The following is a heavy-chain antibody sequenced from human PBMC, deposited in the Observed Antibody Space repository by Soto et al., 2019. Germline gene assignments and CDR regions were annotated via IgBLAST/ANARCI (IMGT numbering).Heavy chain of an antibody. CDR3: AHSVGIAAAGMGVDP. J-gene: IGHJ5*02. CDR1: GFSLSTSGVG. V-gene: IGHV2-5*02. D-gene: IGHD6-13*01. CDR2: IYWDDDK. Sequence: QITLKESGPPLVKPTQTLTLTCTFSGFSLSTSGVGVGWIRQPPGKALEWLALIYWDDDKRYSPSLKSRLTIXXHXSXXQVVLTITNMDPVDTATDYCAHSVGIAAAGMGVDPWGQGTLVTVSS.